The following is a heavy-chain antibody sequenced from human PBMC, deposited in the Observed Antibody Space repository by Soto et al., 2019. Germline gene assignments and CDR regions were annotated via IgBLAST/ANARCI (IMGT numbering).Heavy chain of an antibody. CDR2: IYSGGST. J-gene: IGHJ4*02. CDR3: ARHSSGYYVSLLDY. D-gene: IGHD3-22*01. CDR1: GFTVSSNY. Sequence: EVQLVESGGGLVQPGGSLRLSCAASGFTVSSNYMSWVRQAPGKGLEWVSVIYSGGSTYYADSVKGRFTISRDNSKNTLYLQMNSLRAEDTAVYYCARHSSGYYVSLLDYWGQGTLVTVSS. V-gene: IGHV3-66*04.